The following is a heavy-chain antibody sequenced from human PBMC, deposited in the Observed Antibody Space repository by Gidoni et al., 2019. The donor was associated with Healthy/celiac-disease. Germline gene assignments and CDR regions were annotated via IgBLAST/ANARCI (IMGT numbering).Heavy chain of an antibody. Sequence: EVQLVESGGGLIQPGGSLRLACAASGFTVSSNSMSWVRQAPGKGLEWVSVIYSGGSTYYADSVKGRFTISRDNSKNTLYLQMNSLRAEDTAVYYCAIVRIAARPEYYFDYWGQGTLVTVSS. CDR3: AIVRIAARPEYYFDY. CDR1: GFTVSSNS. D-gene: IGHD6-6*01. CDR2: IYSGGST. V-gene: IGHV3-53*01. J-gene: IGHJ4*02.